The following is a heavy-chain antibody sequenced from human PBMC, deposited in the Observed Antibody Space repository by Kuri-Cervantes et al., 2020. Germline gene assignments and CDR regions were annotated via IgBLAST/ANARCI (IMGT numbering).Heavy chain of an antibody. D-gene: IGHD2-15*01. Sequence: GGSLRLSCAASGFTFSDYYMSWVRQAPGKGLEWVSGISWNSGSIGYADSVKGRFTISRDNAKNSLYLQMNSLRAEDTALYYCAKAVGYCSGGSCRYYFDYWGQGTLVTVSS. CDR2: ISWNSGSI. CDR3: AKAVGYCSGGSCRYYFDY. V-gene: IGHV3-9*01. CDR1: GFTFSDYY. J-gene: IGHJ4*02.